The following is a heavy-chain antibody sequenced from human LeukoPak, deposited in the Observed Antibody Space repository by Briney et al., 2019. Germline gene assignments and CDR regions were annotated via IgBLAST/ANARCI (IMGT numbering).Heavy chain of an antibody. Sequence: PGGSLRLSCAASGFTFSNAWMSWVRQAPGKGLDWVGRIKSKTDGGTIDYAAPVKGRFTISRDDSKNTLYLQMNSLRTEDTAVYYCTADGGIAVAGEFDYWGQGTLVTVSS. D-gene: IGHD6-19*01. CDR3: TADGGIAVAGEFDY. V-gene: IGHV3-15*01. J-gene: IGHJ4*02. CDR1: GFTFSNAW. CDR2: IKSKTDGGTI.